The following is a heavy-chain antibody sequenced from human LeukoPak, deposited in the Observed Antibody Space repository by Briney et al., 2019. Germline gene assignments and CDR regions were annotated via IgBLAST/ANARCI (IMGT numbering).Heavy chain of an antibody. CDR1: GFTFSSYG. Sequence: GGSLRLSCAASGFTFSSYGMHWVRQAPGKGREWVAFIRYDGSNKYYADSVKGRLTSSRDNSKNTLYLQMNSLRAEDTAVYYCAKDRKRITIFGVVTRQPYNWFDPWGQGTLVTVSS. D-gene: IGHD3-3*01. J-gene: IGHJ5*02. CDR2: IRYDGSNK. V-gene: IGHV3-30*02. CDR3: AKDRKRITIFGVVTRQPYNWFDP.